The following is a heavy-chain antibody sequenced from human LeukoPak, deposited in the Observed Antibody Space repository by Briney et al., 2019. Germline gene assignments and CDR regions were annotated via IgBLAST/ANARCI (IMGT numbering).Heavy chain of an antibody. CDR3: ARDLFRGAAEGGGFDY. CDR2: ISAYNGNT. V-gene: IGHV1-18*04. D-gene: IGHD6-13*01. J-gene: IGHJ4*02. Sequence: ASVKVSCKASGYTFTGYYMHWVRQAPGQGLEWMGWISAYNGNTNYAQKLQDRVTMTTDTSTSTAYMELRSLRSDDTAVYYCARDLFRGAAEGGGFDYWGQGTLVTVSS. CDR1: GYTFTGYY.